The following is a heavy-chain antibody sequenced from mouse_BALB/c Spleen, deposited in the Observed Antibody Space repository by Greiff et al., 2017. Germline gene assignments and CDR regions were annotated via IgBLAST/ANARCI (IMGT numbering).Heavy chain of an antibody. CDR2: INPSNGGT. CDR1: GYTFTSYY. V-gene: IGHV1S81*02. Sequence: QVHVKQSGAELVKPGASVKLSCKASGYTFTSYYMYWVKQRPGQGLEWIGEINPSNGGTNFNEKFKSKATLTVDKSSSTAYMQLSSLTSEDSAVYYCTRRSLYAMDYWGQGTSVTVSS. J-gene: IGHJ4*01. CDR3: TRRSLYAMDY.